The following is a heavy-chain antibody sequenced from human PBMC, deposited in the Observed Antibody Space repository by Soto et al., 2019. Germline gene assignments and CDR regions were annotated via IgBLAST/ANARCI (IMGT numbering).Heavy chain of an antibody. Sequence: QTGGSLRLSCAASGFTFSSYGMHWVRQAPGKGLEWVAVISYDGSNKYYADSVKGRFTISRDNSKNTLYLQMNSLRAEDTAVYYCAKDPIYGSGNGNVSDYWGQGTLVTVSS. J-gene: IGHJ4*02. CDR2: ISYDGSNK. CDR3: AKDPIYGSGNGNVSDY. CDR1: GFTFSSYG. V-gene: IGHV3-30*18. D-gene: IGHD3-10*01.